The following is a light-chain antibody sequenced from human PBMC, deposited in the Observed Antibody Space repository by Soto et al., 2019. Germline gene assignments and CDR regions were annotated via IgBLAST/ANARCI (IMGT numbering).Light chain of an antibody. J-gene: IGKJ3*01. CDR3: QQLNSYPL. V-gene: IGKV1-9*01. CDR1: QGISSY. CDR2: AAS. Sequence: DIQLTQSPSCLSASVGDRVTITWRASQGISSYLAWYQQKPGKAPKLLIYAASTLQSGVPSRFSGSGSGTEFTLTISSLQPEDFATYYCQQLNSYPLFGPGTKVDIK.